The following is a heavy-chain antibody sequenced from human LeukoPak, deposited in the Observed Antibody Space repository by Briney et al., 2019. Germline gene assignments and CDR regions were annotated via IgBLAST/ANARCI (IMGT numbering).Heavy chain of an antibody. CDR3: AKDGLPSQLVDYFDY. D-gene: IGHD6-6*01. V-gene: IGHV3-23*01. Sequence: PGGSLRLSCAASGFTFSSYAMSWVRQAPGKGLEWVSAISGSGGSTYYADSVKGRFTISRDNSKNTLYLQMNSLRAEGTAVYYCAKDGLPSQLVDYFDYWGQGTLVTVSS. CDR2: ISGSGGST. CDR1: GFTFSSYA. J-gene: IGHJ4*02.